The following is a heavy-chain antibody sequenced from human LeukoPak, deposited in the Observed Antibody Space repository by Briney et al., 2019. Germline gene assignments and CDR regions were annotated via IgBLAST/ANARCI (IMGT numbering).Heavy chain of an antibody. Sequence: ASVKVSCKASGYTFTSYGISWVRQAPGQRLEWMGWISAYNGNTNYAQKLQGRVTMTTDTSTSTAYMELRSLRSDDTAVYYCARQVAQINPHAFDIWGQGTMVTVSS. J-gene: IGHJ3*02. CDR2: ISAYNGNT. CDR3: ARQVAQINPHAFDI. CDR1: GYTFTSYG. V-gene: IGHV1-18*01. D-gene: IGHD5-12*01.